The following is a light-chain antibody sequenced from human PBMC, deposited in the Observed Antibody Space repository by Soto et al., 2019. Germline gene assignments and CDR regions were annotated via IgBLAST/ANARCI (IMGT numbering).Light chain of an antibody. J-gene: IGLJ1*01. CDR1: SGDIGSYNR. CDR2: EVT. Sequence: QSALTQPASVSGSPGQSITISCTGTSGDIGSYNRVSWYQQHPGKAPKLIIYEVTDRPSGVSNRFSGSKSGNTASLTISGLQAEDEAEYYCRSYTNIHTRACVFGKGTKVTVL. CDR3: RSYTNIHTRACV. V-gene: IGLV2-14*01.